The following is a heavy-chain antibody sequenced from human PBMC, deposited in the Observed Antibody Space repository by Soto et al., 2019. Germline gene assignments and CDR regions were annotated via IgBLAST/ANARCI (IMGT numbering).Heavy chain of an antibody. CDR3: ARHNGPLYVGYYYDMDV. CDR2: IHHSGAT. V-gene: IGHV4-30-4*01. J-gene: IGHJ6*02. D-gene: IGHD3-16*01. CDR1: GDSISSGEYY. Sequence: SETLSLTCSVSGDSISSGEYYWTWIRQTPGKGLDWIGYIHHSGATWYNPSLKSRLTMSVDTSKNQFSLKLSSVTAADTAVYYCARHNGPLYVGYYYDMDVWGQGTTVTVS.